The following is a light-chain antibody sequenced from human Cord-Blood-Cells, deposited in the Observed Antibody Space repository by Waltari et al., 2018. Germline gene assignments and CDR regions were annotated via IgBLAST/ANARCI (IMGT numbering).Light chain of an antibody. J-gene: IGKJ2*01. Sequence: EIVLTQSPATLSWSPGERANLSCRASQSVSSYVAWYQQKPGQAPKLLLYDASNRATGIPARFSGSGSGTDFTLTISGLEPEDFAVYYCQQRSNWPPYTFGQGTKLEIK. CDR1: QSVSSY. CDR3: QQRSNWPPYT. V-gene: IGKV3-11*01. CDR2: DAS.